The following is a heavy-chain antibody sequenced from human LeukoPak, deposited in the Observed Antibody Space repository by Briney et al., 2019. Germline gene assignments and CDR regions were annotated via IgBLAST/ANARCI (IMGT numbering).Heavy chain of an antibody. J-gene: IGHJ4*02. CDR1: GGSFSGYY. Sequence: SETLSLTCAVYGGSFSGYYWNWIRQPPGKGLEWIGEINDSGSTNYNPSLKGRVTISVDTSKNQFSLELTSVTATDTAVYFCTRGPVLGATTYFYYWGQGNPVTVSS. CDR3: TRGPVLGATTYFYY. V-gene: IGHV4-34*01. D-gene: IGHD5-24*01. CDR2: INDSGST.